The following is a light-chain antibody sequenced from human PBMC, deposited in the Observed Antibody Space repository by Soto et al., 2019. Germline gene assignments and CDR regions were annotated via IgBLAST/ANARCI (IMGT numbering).Light chain of an antibody. Sequence: DIQMTQSPSSLSASVGDRVTITCRASQGISNYLAWYQQKPGKVPKLLIYAASTLQSGVPSRFSDSGFGTYFTLTIISLQPEDVATYYCQKYNSSPSTFGPGTKVDIK. CDR2: AAS. CDR1: QGISNY. V-gene: IGKV1-27*01. CDR3: QKYNSSPST. J-gene: IGKJ3*01.